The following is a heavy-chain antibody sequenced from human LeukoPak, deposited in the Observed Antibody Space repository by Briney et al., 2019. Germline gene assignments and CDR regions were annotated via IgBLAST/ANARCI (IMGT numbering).Heavy chain of an antibody. CDR2: ISWDGGST. J-gene: IGHJ4*02. CDR1: GFTFDDYA. D-gene: IGHD4-17*01. CDR3: AKDILPAVTSGDGYFDY. Sequence: GGSLRLSCAASGFTFDDYAMHWVRQAPGKGLEWVSLISWDGGSTYYADSVKGRFTISRDNSKNSLYLQMNSLRAEDTALYYCAKDILPAVTSGDGYFDYWGQGTLVTVSS. V-gene: IGHV3-43D*03.